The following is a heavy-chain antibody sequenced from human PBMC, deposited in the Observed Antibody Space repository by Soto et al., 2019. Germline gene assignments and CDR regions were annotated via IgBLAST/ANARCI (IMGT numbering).Heavy chain of an antibody. CDR1: GYTFTSYG. CDR3: ARDEGLEWWELPYYYGMDV. CDR2: ISAYNGNT. V-gene: IGHV1-18*04. Sequence: QVQLVQSGAEVKKPGASVKVSCKASGYTFTSYGISWVRQAPGQGLEWMGWISAYNGNTNYAQKLQGRVTMTTDTSTSTAYMELRSLRSDDTAVYYCARDEGLEWWELPYYYGMDVWGQGTTVTVSS. J-gene: IGHJ6*02. D-gene: IGHD1-26*01.